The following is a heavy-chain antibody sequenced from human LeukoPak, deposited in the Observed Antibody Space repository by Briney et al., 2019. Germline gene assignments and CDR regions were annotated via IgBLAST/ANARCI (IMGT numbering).Heavy chain of an antibody. D-gene: IGHD6-6*01. V-gene: IGHV3-23*01. J-gene: IGHJ5*02. CDR1: GFKFDDYG. CDR3: AKGPSIAGYNWFDP. CDR2: ISGSGGST. Sequence: PGGSLRLSCRGSGFKFDDYGVTWVRQAPGKGLEWVSDISGSGGSTYYADSVKGRFTISRDNSKNTLYLQMNSLRAEDTAVYYCAKGPSIAGYNWFDPWGQGTLVTVSS.